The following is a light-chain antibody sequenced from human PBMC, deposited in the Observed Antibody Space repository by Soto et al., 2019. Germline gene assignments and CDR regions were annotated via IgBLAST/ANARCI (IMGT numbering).Light chain of an antibody. CDR3: QQYGSSPLT. CDR2: GAS. CDR1: RSVSNY. V-gene: IGKV3-20*01. Sequence: EIVLTQSPATLSLSPGESATLSCRASRSVSNYLAWYQQKPGQAPRLLIYGASSRATGIPDRFSGSGSGTDFTLTISRLEPEDFAAYYCQQYGSSPLTFGGGTKVDIK. J-gene: IGKJ4*01.